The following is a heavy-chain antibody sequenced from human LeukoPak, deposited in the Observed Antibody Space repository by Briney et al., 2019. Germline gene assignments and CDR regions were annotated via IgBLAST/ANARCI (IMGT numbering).Heavy chain of an antibody. CDR3: ARGGTAAAGTGWFDP. Sequence: GASVKVSCKASGYTFTSYGISWVRQAPGQGLEWMGWINPNSGGTNHAQKFQGRVTMTRDTSISTAYMELSRLRSDDTAVYYCARGGTAAAGTGWFDPWGQGTLVTVSS. CDR2: INPNSGGT. CDR1: GYTFTSYG. J-gene: IGHJ5*02. V-gene: IGHV1-2*02. D-gene: IGHD6-13*01.